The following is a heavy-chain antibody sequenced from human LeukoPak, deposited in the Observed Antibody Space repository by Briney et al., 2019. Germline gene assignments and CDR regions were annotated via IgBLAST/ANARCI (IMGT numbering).Heavy chain of an antibody. CDR2: IYYSGST. V-gene: IGHV4-39*01. D-gene: IGHD3-16*02. CDR1: GGSISSSSYY. J-gene: IGHJ4*02. CDR3: ARRGRADYVWGSYRSYYFDY. Sequence: SETLTLTCTVSGGSISSSSYYWGWIRQPPGKGLEWIGSIYYSGSTYYNPSLKSRVTISVDTSKNQFSLKLSSVTAADTAVYYCARRGRADYVWGSYRSYYFDYWGQGTLVTVSS.